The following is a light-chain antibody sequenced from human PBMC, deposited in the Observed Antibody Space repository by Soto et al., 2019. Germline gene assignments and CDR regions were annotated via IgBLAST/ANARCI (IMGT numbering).Light chain of an antibody. CDR1: QSVSSY. Sequence: EIVLSQSPATLSLSPGERATLSCRASQSVSSYLAWYQQKPGQAPRLLIYDASNRATGIPARFSGSGSGTDFTLTISSLEPEDSAIYYCQQRSSWHTFGQGTKVEIK. CDR3: QQRSSWHT. J-gene: IGKJ1*01. V-gene: IGKV3-11*01. CDR2: DAS.